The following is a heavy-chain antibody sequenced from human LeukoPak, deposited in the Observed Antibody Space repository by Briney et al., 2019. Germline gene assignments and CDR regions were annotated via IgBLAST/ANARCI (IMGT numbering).Heavy chain of an antibody. CDR2: IYACDSDT. Sequence: GESLKISFKASGYRFTNFWIDWGRQRPGKGLEWMGIIYACDSDTRYSTSFQGQVTISVDKSSSTAYLPWASLTASDTAMYYCESSGFACGTDVWGKGNPVT. CDR1: GYRFTNFW. CDR3: ESSGFACGTDV. V-gene: IGHV5-51*01. J-gene: IGHJ6*04. D-gene: IGHD3-10*01.